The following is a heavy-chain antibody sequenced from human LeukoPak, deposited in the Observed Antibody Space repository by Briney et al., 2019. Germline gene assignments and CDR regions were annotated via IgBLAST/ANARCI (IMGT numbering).Heavy chain of an antibody. Sequence: PGGSLRLSCAASGFTFSNAWMSWVRQAPGKGLEWVGRIKSKTDGGTTDYAAPVKGRFTISRDDSKNTLYLQMNSLKTEDTAVYYCTTSNMLRDSWVYWGQGTLVTVSS. D-gene: IGHD3-10*01. CDR3: TTSNMLRDSWVY. CDR1: GFTFSNAW. J-gene: IGHJ4*02. CDR2: IKSKTDGGTT. V-gene: IGHV3-15*01.